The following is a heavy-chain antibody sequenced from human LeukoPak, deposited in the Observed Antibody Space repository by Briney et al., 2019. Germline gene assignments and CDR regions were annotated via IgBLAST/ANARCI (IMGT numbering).Heavy chain of an antibody. J-gene: IGHJ3*02. V-gene: IGHV4-59*01. CDR1: GGSISNYY. CDR3: ASSGLTGDVFSAFDI. CDR2: IYYTGST. Sequence: SETLSLTCTVSGGSISNYYWSWIRQSPGKGLEWIGYIYYTGSTNYSPSLKSRVTISVDTSKKQFSLKLGSVTAADTAVYYCASSGLTGDVFSAFDIWGQGTMVTVSS. D-gene: IGHD7-27*01.